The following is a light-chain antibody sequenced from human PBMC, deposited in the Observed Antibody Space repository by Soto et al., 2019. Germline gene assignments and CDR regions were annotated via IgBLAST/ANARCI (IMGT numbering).Light chain of an antibody. CDR1: HSISSF. CDR2: AAS. J-gene: IGKJ1*01. Sequence: DIQMTQSPSSLSASVGDRVTITCRASHSISSFLSWYQQKPGKDPKLLIYAASSLQSGVPSSFSGSGSGTDFTLTISSLQPEDFASYYCQQSYSTPPAFGQGTNVEIK. V-gene: IGKV1-39*01. CDR3: QQSYSTPPA.